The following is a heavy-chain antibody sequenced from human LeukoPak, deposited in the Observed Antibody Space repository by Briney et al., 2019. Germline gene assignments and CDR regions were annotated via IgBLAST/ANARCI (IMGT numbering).Heavy chain of an antibody. V-gene: IGHV3-23*01. J-gene: IGHJ4*02. CDR1: GFTFPNYA. Sequence: PGGSLRLSCAASGFTFPNYAMSWVRQAPGKGLEWVSLISDSGGTTWYADSVKGRFTISRDNSKNTLSLQMDSLRAEDSAVYYCAKRASGSGTSLYYFDYWGQGTLVTVSS. D-gene: IGHD3-10*01. CDR2: ISDSGGTT. CDR3: AKRASGSGTSLYYFDY.